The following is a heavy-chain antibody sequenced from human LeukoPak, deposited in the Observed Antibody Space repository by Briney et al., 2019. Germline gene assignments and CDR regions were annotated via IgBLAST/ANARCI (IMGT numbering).Heavy chain of an antibody. D-gene: IGHD6-19*01. J-gene: IGHJ6*03. CDR3: AREDSSGPYYYYYMDV. CDR1: GGSISDYY. V-gene: IGHV4-4*07. CDR2: IYTTGST. Sequence: SETLSLTCTVSGGSISDYYWSWIRQPAGKGLEWIGRIYTTGSTDYNPSLKSRVTMSVDTSKNQFSLKLSSVTAADTAVYYCAREDSSGPYYYYYMDVWGKGTTVTVSS.